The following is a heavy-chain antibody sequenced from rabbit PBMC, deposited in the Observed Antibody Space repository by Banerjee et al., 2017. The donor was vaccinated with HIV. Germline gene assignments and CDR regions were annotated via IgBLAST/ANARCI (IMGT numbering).Heavy chain of an antibody. D-gene: IGHD6-1*01. J-gene: IGHJ4*01. Sequence: QEQLVESGGDLVKPGASLTLTCTASGIDFSSYYYMCWVRQAPGKGLEWIGCIYTGSGSTWSASWVNGRFTISKTSSTTVTLQMTSLTAADTATYFCARGYGGHAAYDYANLWGPGTLVTVS. V-gene: IGHV1S45*01. CDR3: ARGYGGHAAYDYANL. CDR1: GIDFSSYYY. CDR2: IYTGSGST.